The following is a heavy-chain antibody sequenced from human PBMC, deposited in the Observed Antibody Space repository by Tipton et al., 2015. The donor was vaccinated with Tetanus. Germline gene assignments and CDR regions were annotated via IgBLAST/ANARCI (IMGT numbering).Heavy chain of an antibody. CDR3: ARTSGYLYSSY. CDR2: ILYTGST. J-gene: IGHJ1*01. Sequence: TLSLTCTVSGGSISSYYWSWIRQPPGKGLEWIGYILYTGSTYHNPSLKSRLTISVDTSKNQFSLNLTSVTAADTAVYYCARTSGYLYSSYWGQGTLVTVSS. V-gene: IGHV4-59*06. D-gene: IGHD3-3*01. CDR1: GGSISSYY.